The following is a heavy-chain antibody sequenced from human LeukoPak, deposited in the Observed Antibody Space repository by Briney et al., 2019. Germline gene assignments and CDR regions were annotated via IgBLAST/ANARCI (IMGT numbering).Heavy chain of an antibody. Sequence: GGSLRLSCAASGFTVTSNYMSWVRQAPGKGLEWVSVIYSGGSTYYADSVKGRFTISRDNSKNTLYLQMNSLRAEDTAVYYCARGEYTYYFDYWGQGALVAVSS. V-gene: IGHV3-66*02. CDR1: GFTVTSNY. J-gene: IGHJ4*02. CDR3: ARGEYTYYFDY. D-gene: IGHD2/OR15-2a*01. CDR2: IYSGGST.